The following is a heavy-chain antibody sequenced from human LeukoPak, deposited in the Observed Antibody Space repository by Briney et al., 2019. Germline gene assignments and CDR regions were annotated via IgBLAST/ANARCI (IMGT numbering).Heavy chain of an antibody. Sequence: GRSLRLSCTASGFTFSSYGMHWVRQAPGRGLEWVAVISYDGSNKYYADSVKGRFTISRDNSKNTLYLQMNSLRAEDTAVYYCAKHRGYYYDSSGRYYFDYWGQGTLVTVSS. CDR1: GFTFSSYG. CDR3: AKHRGYYYDSSGRYYFDY. J-gene: IGHJ4*02. CDR2: ISYDGSNK. D-gene: IGHD3-22*01. V-gene: IGHV3-30*18.